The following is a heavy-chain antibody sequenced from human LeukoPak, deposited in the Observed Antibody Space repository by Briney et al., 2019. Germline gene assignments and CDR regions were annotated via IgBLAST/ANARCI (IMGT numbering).Heavy chain of an antibody. J-gene: IGHJ4*02. D-gene: IGHD3-10*01. CDR3: ARVPHYYFGYGYFDS. V-gene: IGHV4-34*01. CDR1: GGSFSGYY. Sequence: SETLSLTCVVYGGSFSGYYWSWIRQPPGKGLEWIGEIDQSGTTNYTPSLKSRVSISVDTSKKQFSLTLTSMTAADTAVSYCARVPHYYFGYGYFDSWGQGTLVTVSS. CDR2: IDQSGTT.